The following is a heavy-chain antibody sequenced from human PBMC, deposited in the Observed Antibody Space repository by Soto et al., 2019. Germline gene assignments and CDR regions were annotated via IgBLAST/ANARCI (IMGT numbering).Heavy chain of an antibody. Sequence: PGESLKISCKGSGYRFTSCWIGWVRQMPGKGLEWMGIFFPGDSDTRYSPSFQGQVTISVDRSISTAYLQWSSLKASDTATYYCAISSVEEAGFEYWGQGTQVTVSS. D-gene: IGHD6-13*01. CDR2: FFPGDSDT. CDR3: AISSVEEAGFEY. V-gene: IGHV5-51*01. CDR1: GYRFTSCW. J-gene: IGHJ4*02.